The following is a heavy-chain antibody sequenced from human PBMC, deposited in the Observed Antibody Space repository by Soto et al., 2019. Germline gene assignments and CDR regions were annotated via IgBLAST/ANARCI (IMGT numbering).Heavy chain of an antibody. CDR3: AKYYYDSSGYYPTYYYYGMDV. J-gene: IGHJ6*02. V-gene: IGHV3-48*02. Sequence: GGSLRLSCAASGFTFSSYGMHWVRQAPGKGLEWVSDICNGSSNIYYADSVKGRFTISRDNAKNSLYLQMNSLRDEDTAVYYCAKYYYDSSGYYPTYYYYGMDVWGQGTTVTVSS. CDR1: GFTFSSYG. D-gene: IGHD3-22*01. CDR2: ICNGSSNI.